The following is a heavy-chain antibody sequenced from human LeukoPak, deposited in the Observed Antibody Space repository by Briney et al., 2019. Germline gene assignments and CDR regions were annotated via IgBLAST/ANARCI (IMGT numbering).Heavy chain of an antibody. CDR1: GYTFTSYG. CDR3: AAVKGSSTSTYYYYGMDV. D-gene: IGHD2-2*01. J-gene: IGHJ6*02. V-gene: IGHV1-18*01. CDR2: ISAYNGNT. Sequence: ASVKVSCKASGYTFTSYGISWVRQAPGQGLEWMGWISAYNGNTNYAQKFQGRVTMTRNTSISTAYMELSSLRSEDTAVYYCAAVKGSSTSTYYYYGMDVWGQGTTVTVSS.